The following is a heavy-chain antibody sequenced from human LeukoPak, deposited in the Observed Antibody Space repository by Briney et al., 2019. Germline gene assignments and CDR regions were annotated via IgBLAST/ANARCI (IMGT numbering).Heavy chain of an antibody. Sequence: GGSLRLSCAASGFAFRTYWMSWVRQAPGKGLEWVAKIKEDGSQIDYVDSVRGRFTIFRDNAKNSLFLQMNSLRAEDTAVYYCARGSSTNWFDPWGQGTLVSVSS. D-gene: IGHD6-19*01. CDR1: GFAFRTYW. CDR2: IKEDGSQI. J-gene: IGHJ5*02. V-gene: IGHV3-7*01. CDR3: ARGSSTNWFDP.